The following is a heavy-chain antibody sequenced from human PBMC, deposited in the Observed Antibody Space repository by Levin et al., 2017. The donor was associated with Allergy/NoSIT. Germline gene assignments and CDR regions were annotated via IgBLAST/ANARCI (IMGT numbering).Heavy chain of an antibody. CDR1: GDSVSSGPYY. V-gene: IGHV4-61*01. D-gene: IGHD1-26*01. CDR3: ARVGGSYYQHYFDY. Sequence: SQTLSLTCTVSGDSVSSGPYYWSWIRQPPGKELEWIGFIYYSGRTDYNPSHKSRVTISIDTSKNQFSLKLSSVTAADTAMYYCARVGGSYYQHYFDYWGQGTLVTVSS. J-gene: IGHJ4*02. CDR2: IYYSGRT.